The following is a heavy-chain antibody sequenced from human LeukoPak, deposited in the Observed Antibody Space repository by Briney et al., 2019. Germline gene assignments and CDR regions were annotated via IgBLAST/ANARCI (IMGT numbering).Heavy chain of an antibody. CDR1: GFTVSSNY. CDR3: GRTGGYSYGFFDY. CDR2: IYSGGST. V-gene: IGHV3-53*01. Sequence: GGSLRLSCAASGFTVSSNYMSWVRQAPGKGLEWVSVIYSGGSTYYAAAVKGGFTISSGNSKNTQYLQMNSLRAEDTAVDYCGRTGGYSYGFFDYWGQGTLVTVSS. J-gene: IGHJ4*02. D-gene: IGHD5-18*01.